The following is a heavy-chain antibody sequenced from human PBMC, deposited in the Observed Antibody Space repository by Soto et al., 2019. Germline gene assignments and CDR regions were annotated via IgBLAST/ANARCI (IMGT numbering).Heavy chain of an antibody. CDR1: GFAFSSYA. Sequence: GGSLRLSCEASGFAFSSYAMLWVRQAPGKGLEWVGVISYDGNYIYYADSVKGRFTISRDNSKNTLYVQVNSLRPEDTAVYYCAKGILSATIGPYAMDVWGQGTTVTVSS. D-gene: IGHD3-16*01. CDR3: AKGILSATIGPYAMDV. J-gene: IGHJ6*02. V-gene: IGHV3-30*18. CDR2: ISYDGNYI.